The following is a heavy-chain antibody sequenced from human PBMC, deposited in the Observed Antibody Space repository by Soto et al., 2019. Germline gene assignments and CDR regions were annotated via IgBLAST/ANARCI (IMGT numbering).Heavy chain of an antibody. CDR1: GFTFISSA. V-gene: IGHV1-58*01. J-gene: IGHJ4*02. CDR2: IVVGSGNT. CDR3: ARGGERITMIVVVPATFDY. D-gene: IGHD3-22*01. Sequence: SVKVSCKASGFTFISSAVQWVRQARGQRLEWIGWIVVGSGNTNYAQKFQERVTITRDMSTGTAYMELSSLRSEDTAVYYCARGGERITMIVVVPATFDYWGQGTLVTVSS.